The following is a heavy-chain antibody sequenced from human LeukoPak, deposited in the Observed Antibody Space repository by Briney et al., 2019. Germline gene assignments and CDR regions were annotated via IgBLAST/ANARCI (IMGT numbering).Heavy chain of an antibody. Sequence: GTSLRLSCAASGFPFSDYGMYWVRQAPGKGLEWVAFIRRDGSNRFYADSVKGRFTISRDNSRNTLYLQMNSLTVEDTAVYYCAKDNWLPSSPAVAGLGDWDQGTLVTVSS. CDR3: AKDNWLPSSPAVAGLGD. D-gene: IGHD6-19*01. J-gene: IGHJ4*02. V-gene: IGHV3-30*02. CDR2: IRRDGSNR. CDR1: GFPFSDYG.